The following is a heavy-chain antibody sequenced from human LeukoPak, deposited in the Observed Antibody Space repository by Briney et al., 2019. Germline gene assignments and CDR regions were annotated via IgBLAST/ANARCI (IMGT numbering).Heavy chain of an antibody. J-gene: IGHJ4*02. D-gene: IGHD1-1*01. CDR1: GSSISSYY. Sequence: SETLSLTCTVSGSSISSYYWSWIRQPPGKGLEWIGYIYYSGSTNYSPSLKSRVTISVDTSRNQFSLKLSSVTAADTAVYYCARASHWNQLHYFDYWGQGTLVTVSS. CDR2: IYYSGST. V-gene: IGHV4-59*12. CDR3: ARASHWNQLHYFDY.